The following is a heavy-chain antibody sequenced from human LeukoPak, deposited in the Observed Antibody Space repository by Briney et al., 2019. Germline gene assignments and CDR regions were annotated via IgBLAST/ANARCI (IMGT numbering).Heavy chain of an antibody. D-gene: IGHD4-17*01. V-gene: IGHV4-30-2*01. Sequence: SETLSLTCTVSGGSISSGGYYWSWIRQPPGKGLEWIGYIYHSGSTYYNPSLKSRVTISVDTSKNQFSLKLSSVTAADTAVYYCAREGDEGLTTVRHFDYWGQGTLVTVSS. CDR1: GGSISSGGYY. J-gene: IGHJ4*02. CDR3: AREGDEGLTTVRHFDY. CDR2: IYHSGST.